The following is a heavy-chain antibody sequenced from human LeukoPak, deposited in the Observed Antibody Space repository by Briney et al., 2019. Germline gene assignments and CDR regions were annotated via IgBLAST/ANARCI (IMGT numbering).Heavy chain of an antibody. D-gene: IGHD3-16*02. CDR1: EITLSSYG. V-gene: IGHV3-23*01. Sequence: GGSLRLSCAASEITLSSYGVSWVRQAPGKGLEWLSAISFSAGTTYYADSVKGRFTISRDNSKNSLYLQMNSLRNEDTALYYCVKDIGDYWGQGTLVTVSS. CDR3: VKDIGDY. CDR2: ISFSAGTT. J-gene: IGHJ4*02.